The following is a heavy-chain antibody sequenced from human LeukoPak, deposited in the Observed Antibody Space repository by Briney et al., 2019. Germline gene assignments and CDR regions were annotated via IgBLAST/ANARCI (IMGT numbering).Heavy chain of an antibody. CDR3: ARVPGEGYYDSSGYYH. J-gene: IGHJ5*02. CDR1: GGTFSSYA. D-gene: IGHD3-22*01. CDR2: INPSGGST. Sequence: ASVKVSCKASGGTFSSYAISWVRQAPGQGLEWMGIINPSGGSTSYAQKFQGRVTMTGDTSTSTVYMELSSLTSEDTAVYYCARVPGEGYYDSSGYYHWGQGTLVTVSS. V-gene: IGHV1-46*01.